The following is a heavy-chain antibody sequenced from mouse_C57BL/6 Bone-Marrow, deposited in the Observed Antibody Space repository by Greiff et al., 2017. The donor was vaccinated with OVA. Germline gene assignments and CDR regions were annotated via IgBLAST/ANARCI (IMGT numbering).Heavy chain of an antibody. Sequence: VQLQQPGAELVKPGASVKLSCKASGYTFTSYWMQWVKQRPGQGLEWIGEIDPSDSYTNYNQKFKGKATLTVDTSSSTAYMQLSSLTSEDSAVYYCARSRDYYGSPYYYAMDYWGQGTSVTVSS. J-gene: IGHJ4*01. V-gene: IGHV1-50*01. CDR3: ARSRDYYGSPYYYAMDY. CDR1: GYTFTSYW. D-gene: IGHD1-1*01. CDR2: IDPSDSYT.